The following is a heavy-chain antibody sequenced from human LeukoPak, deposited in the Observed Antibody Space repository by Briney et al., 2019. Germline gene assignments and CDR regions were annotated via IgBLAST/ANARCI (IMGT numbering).Heavy chain of an antibody. CDR3: ARMAAPGIVVVVAATHLDY. V-gene: IGHV3-33*01. CDR1: GFTFSSYG. CDR2: IWYDGSNK. J-gene: IGHJ4*02. D-gene: IGHD2-15*01. Sequence: TGGSLRLSCAASGFTFSSYGMHWVRQAPGKGLEWVAVIWYDGSNKYYADSVKGRFTISRDNSKNTLYLQMNSLRAEDTAVYYCARMAAPGIVVVVAATHLDYWGQGTLVTVS.